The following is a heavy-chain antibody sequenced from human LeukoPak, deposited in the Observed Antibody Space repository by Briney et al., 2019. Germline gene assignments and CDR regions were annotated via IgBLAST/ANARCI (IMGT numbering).Heavy chain of an antibody. CDR2: TKSKTDGGTT. J-gene: IGHJ4*02. CDR1: GFTFSNAW. CDR3: ARNYGGNSAG. V-gene: IGHV3-15*01. Sequence: GGSLRLSCAASGFTFSNAWMSWVRQAPGKGLEWVGRTKSKTDGGTTDYAAPVKGRFTISRDDSKNTLYLQMNSLRDEDTAVYYCARNYGGNSAGWGQGTLVTVSS. D-gene: IGHD4-23*01.